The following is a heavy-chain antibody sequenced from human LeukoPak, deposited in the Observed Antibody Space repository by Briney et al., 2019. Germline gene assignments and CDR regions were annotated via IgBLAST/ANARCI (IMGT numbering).Heavy chain of an antibody. CDR1: GGTFSSYA. CDR3: ARGGLRYFPFDY. Sequence: ASVKVSCKASGGTFSSYAISWVRQAPGQGLEWMGRIVPIFGTANYAQKFQGRVTITTDESTSTAYMELSSLRSEDTAVYYCARGGLRYFPFDYWGQGTLVTVSS. V-gene: IGHV1-69*05. J-gene: IGHJ4*02. D-gene: IGHD3-9*01. CDR2: IVPIFGTA.